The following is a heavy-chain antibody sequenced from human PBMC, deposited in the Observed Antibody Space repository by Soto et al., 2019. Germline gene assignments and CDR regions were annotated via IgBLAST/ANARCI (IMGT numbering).Heavy chain of an antibody. CDR3: ASGLKYYDSSGYGRDY. Sequence: EVQLVESGGGLVQPGGSLRLACAASGFTFSSYWMSWVRQAPGKGLEWVANIKQDGSEKYYVDSVKGRFTISRDNAKNSLYLQMNSLRAEDTAVYYCASGLKYYDSSGYGRDYWGQGTLVTVSS. D-gene: IGHD3-22*01. CDR2: IKQDGSEK. J-gene: IGHJ4*02. CDR1: GFTFSSYW. V-gene: IGHV3-7*01.